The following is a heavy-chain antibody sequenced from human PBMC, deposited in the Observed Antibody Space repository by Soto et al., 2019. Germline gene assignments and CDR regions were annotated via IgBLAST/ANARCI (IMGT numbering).Heavy chain of an antibody. D-gene: IGHD4-17*01. Sequence: SVKVSCKASGGTFSSYAISWVGQAPGRGLEWMGGIIPIFGTANYAQKFQGRVTITADESKSTACMKLSSLRSQDTAVYYCARDERFNYGDYYYFDYWGQGTLVTVSS. CDR1: GGTFSSYA. CDR3: ARDERFNYGDYYYFDY. V-gene: IGHV1-69*13. J-gene: IGHJ4*02. CDR2: IIPIFGTA.